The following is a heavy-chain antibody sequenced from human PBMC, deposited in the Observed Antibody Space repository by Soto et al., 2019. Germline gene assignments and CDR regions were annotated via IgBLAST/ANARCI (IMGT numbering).Heavy chain of an antibody. CDR3: ARSGGTCYSAGSIYYAMDV. J-gene: IGHJ6*02. CDR1: GFTFSNFY. V-gene: IGHV3-11*05. Sequence: QVQLVESGGGLVKPGGSLRLSCAASGFTFSNFYMSWIRQAPGKGLEWVSYISGTSSDTNYADSVKGRFTISRDNADNSLHLHLHSLRAEDTAVYYFARSGGTCYSAGSIYYAMDVWGQGTTVTVSS. D-gene: IGHD2-15*01. CDR2: ISGTSSDT.